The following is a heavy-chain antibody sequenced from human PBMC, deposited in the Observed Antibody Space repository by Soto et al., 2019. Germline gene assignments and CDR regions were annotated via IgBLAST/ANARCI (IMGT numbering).Heavy chain of an antibody. V-gene: IGHV4-4*07. J-gene: IGHJ5*02. D-gene: IGHD3-10*01. CDR1: RGSISSYY. CDR2: IYTSGST. Sequence: SETLSLTCTVSRGSISSYYWSWIRQPAGKGLEWIGRIYTSGSTNYNPSLKSRVTMSVDTSKNQFSLKLSSVTAADTAVYYCARLGGSGSYPNWFDPWGQGTLVTVSS. CDR3: ARLGGSGSYPNWFDP.